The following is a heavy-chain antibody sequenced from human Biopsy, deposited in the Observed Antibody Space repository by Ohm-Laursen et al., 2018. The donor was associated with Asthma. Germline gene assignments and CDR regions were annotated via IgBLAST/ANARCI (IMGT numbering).Heavy chain of an antibody. CDR3: SRGDSSNWSHYYFDY. J-gene: IGHJ4*02. CDR1: GFTVTTNS. Sequence: SLRLSCAASGFTVTTNSISWARQAPGKGLERVSVTYSGGSTYYADSVKGRFTISRDNSKNSLYLQMHSLRAEDTAVYYCSRGDSSNWSHYYFDYWGQGTLVTVSS. CDR2: TYSGGST. V-gene: IGHV3-53*01. D-gene: IGHD3-22*01.